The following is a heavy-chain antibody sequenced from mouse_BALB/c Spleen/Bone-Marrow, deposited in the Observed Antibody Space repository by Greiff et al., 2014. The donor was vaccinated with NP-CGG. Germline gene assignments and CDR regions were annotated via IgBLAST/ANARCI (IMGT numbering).Heavy chain of an antibody. V-gene: IGHV1-39*01. CDR3: TRSRAYFRDWFAY. Sequence: VQLKESGPKLEKPGASVKISCKASGHSFTGYNMNWVKQSHGKSLEWIGNIDPYYGTTTFNQKFKDKATLTVDKSPSTAYMQLKSLTSEDSAVYYCTRSRAYFRDWFAYWGQGTLVTVSA. CDR2: IDPYYGTT. CDR1: GHSFTGYN. J-gene: IGHJ3*01. D-gene: IGHD2-14*01.